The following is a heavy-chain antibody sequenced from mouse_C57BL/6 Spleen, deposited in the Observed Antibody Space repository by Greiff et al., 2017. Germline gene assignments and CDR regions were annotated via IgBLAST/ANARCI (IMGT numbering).Heavy chain of an antibody. D-gene: IGHD2-3*01. CDR3: ARDDGYYGYAMDY. CDR2: ISSGSSTI. CDR1: GFTFSDYG. V-gene: IGHV5-17*01. J-gene: IGHJ4*01. Sequence: EVMLVESGGGLVKPGGSLKLSCAASGFTFSDYGMHWVRQAPEKGLEWVAYISSGSSTIYSADTVQGRFTISRDNAKNTLFLQMTRLRSEDTAMYYCARDDGYYGYAMDYWGQGTSVTVSS.